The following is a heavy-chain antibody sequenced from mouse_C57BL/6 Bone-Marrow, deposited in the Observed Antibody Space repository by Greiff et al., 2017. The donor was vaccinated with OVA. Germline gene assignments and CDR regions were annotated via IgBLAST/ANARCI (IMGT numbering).Heavy chain of an antibody. CDR3: ARYSNYDDY. V-gene: IGHV1-66*01. CDR1: GYSFTSYY. Sequence: QVQLKESGPELVKPGASVKISCKASGYSFTSYYIHWVKQRPGQGLEWIGWIYPGSGNTKYNEKFKGKATLTADTSSSTAYMQLSSLTSEDSAVYYCARYSNYDDYWGQGTTLTVSS. CDR2: IYPGSGNT. J-gene: IGHJ2*01.